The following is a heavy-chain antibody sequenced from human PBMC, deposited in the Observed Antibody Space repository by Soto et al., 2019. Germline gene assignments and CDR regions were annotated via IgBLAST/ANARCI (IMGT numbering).Heavy chain of an antibody. D-gene: IGHD5-18*01. CDR1: GFTFSSYG. J-gene: IGHJ4*02. V-gene: IGHV3-30*18. CDR3: AKPPGGYSYGQTYFDY. Sequence: GGSLRLSCAASGFTFSSYGMHWVRQAPGKGLEWVAVISYDGSNKYYADSVKGRFTISRDNSKNTLYLQMNSLRAEDTAVYYCAKPPGGYSYGQTYFDYWGQGTLVTVSS. CDR2: ISYDGSNK.